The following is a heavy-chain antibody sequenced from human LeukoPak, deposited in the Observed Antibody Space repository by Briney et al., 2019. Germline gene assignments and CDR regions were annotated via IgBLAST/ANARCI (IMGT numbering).Heavy chain of an antibody. V-gene: IGHV4-4*07. CDR1: GGSISSYY. J-gene: IGHJ6*03. D-gene: IGHD2-2*01. CDR2: IYTSGST. CDR3: ARSGRYCSSTSCFLPAYYYYYYYMDV. Sequence: PSETLSLTCTVSGGSISSYYWSWIRQPAGKGLEWIGRIYTSGSTNYNPSLKSRVTMSVDTSKNQFSLKLSSVTAADTAVYYCARSGRYCSSTSCFLPAYYYYYYYMDVWGKGTTVTISS.